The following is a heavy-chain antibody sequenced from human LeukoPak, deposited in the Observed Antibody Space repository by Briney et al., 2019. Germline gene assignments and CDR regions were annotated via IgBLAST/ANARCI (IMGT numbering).Heavy chain of an antibody. CDR1: GITFSSYA. J-gene: IGHJ4*02. CDR2: ISPSADRT. Sequence: GGSLRLSCAASGITFSSYAMSWVRQAPGKGLEWVSFISPSADRTSNADSVEGRFTISRDNPRNTLYLQMNSLRDEDTAVYYCAIMHGYYDGSGYWVQWGQGTLVTVSS. D-gene: IGHD3-22*01. V-gene: IGHV3-23*01. CDR3: AIMHGYYDGSGYWVQ.